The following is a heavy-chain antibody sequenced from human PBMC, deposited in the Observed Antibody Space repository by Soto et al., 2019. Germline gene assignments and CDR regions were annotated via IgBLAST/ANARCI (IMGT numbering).Heavy chain of an antibody. CDR3: ARDVYEILGRVVRRLDS. V-gene: IGHV3-7*03. D-gene: IGHD2-8*01. CDR1: GFTFGDYW. Sequence: VGSLRLSCAASGFTFGDYWMTWVRQAPGKGLEWVANLKRDGRERYYVDSVKGRFSVSRDNAKNSLYLQMNNLRPEDTAVYYCARDVYEILGRVVRRLDSWGQGTLVTVSS. J-gene: IGHJ4*02. CDR2: LKRDGRER.